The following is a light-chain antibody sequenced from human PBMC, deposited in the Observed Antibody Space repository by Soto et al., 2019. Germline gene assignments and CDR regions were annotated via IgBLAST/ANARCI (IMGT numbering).Light chain of an antibody. CDR2: DAS. V-gene: IGKV3-20*01. CDR1: QTVRNNY. CDR3: QQFSSYPLT. Sequence: EFVLTQSPGTLSLSPGERATLSCRASQTVRNNYLAWYQQKPGQAPRLLIYDASSRATGIPDRFSGGGSGTYFTLTISRLEHEDFAVYYCQQFSSYPLTFGGGTKVEIK. J-gene: IGKJ4*01.